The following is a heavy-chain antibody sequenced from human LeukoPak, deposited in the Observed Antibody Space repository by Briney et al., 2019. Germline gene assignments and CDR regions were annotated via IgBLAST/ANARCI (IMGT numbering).Heavy chain of an antibody. Sequence: GGSLRLSCAASGFTFSSYGFHWVRQAPGKGLEWVAAIWYDGSKKYYADSVKGRFTFSRDSSKNTLYLQMNSLRADDTAVYYCVRAVHHLFYSDSSGYYGDAFDVWGQGTVVTVSS. V-gene: IGHV3-33*01. J-gene: IGHJ3*01. CDR3: VRAVHHLFYSDSSGYYGDAFDV. D-gene: IGHD3-22*01. CDR1: GFTFSSYG. CDR2: IWYDGSKK.